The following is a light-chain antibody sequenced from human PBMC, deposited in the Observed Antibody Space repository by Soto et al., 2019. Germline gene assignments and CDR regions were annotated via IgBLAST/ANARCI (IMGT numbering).Light chain of an antibody. Sequence: DLQMTQSPSSLSASVGDRVTITCRASQSISRYLNWYQQKPGKAPQLLIFSASSLQSGVPPRFSGSGSGADFALTISNLQPEDVAVYYCQQSFSSPMWTFGPGTKVEIK. J-gene: IGKJ1*01. CDR3: QQSFSSPMWT. CDR1: QSISRY. V-gene: IGKV1-39*01. CDR2: SAS.